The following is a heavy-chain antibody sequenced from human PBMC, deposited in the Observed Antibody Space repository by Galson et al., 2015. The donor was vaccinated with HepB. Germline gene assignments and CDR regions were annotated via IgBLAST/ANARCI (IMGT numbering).Heavy chain of an antibody. Sequence: SLRLSCATSGFSFSSFSFNWVRQAPGKGLEWVSSISSSSTYVYYADSVKGRFTISRDNAKNSLYLQMNSLRAEDTAVYYCARDRGGYIVGFHYWGQGTLVTVSS. D-gene: IGHD1-26*01. CDR3: ARDRGGYIVGFHY. CDR1: GFSFSSFS. V-gene: IGHV3-21*01. J-gene: IGHJ4*02. CDR2: ISSSSTYV.